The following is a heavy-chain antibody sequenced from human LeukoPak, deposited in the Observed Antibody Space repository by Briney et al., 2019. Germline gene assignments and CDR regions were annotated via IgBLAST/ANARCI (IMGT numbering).Heavy chain of an antibody. V-gene: IGHV4-34*01. Sequence: SETLSLTCAVYGGSFSGYYWSWIRQPPGKGLEWIGEINHSGSTNYNPSLKSRVTISVDTSKNHFSLKLSSVTAADTAVYYCATTHCSGGSCYSGKYFQHWGQGTLVTAPS. J-gene: IGHJ1*01. CDR3: ATTHCSGGSCYSGKYFQH. CDR2: INHSGST. CDR1: GGSFSGYY. D-gene: IGHD2-15*01.